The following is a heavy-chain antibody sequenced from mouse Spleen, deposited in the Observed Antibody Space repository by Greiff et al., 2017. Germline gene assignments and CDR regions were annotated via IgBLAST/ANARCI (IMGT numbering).Heavy chain of an antibody. D-gene: IGHD1-1*01. Sequence: SGPELVKPGASVKISCKASGYTFTDYNMHWVKQSHGKSLEWIGYIYPYNGGTGYNQKFKSKATLTVDNSSSTAYMELRSLTSEDSAVYYCARENYYGRDPYAMDYWGQGTSVTVSS. J-gene: IGHJ4*01. CDR3: ARENYYGRDPYAMDY. V-gene: IGHV1S29*02. CDR2: IYPYNGGT. CDR1: GYTFTDYN.